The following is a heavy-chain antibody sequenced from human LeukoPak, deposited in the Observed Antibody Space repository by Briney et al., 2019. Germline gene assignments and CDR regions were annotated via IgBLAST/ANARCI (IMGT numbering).Heavy chain of an antibody. CDR2: ISGSGSST. Sequence: GGSLRLSCAASGFTFSSYAMSWVRQAPGKGLEWVSTISGSGSSTYHADSVKGRFTISRDNSKSTLYLQMNSLRAEDTAVYYCAKPGFCSGTGCYGYFQHWGQGTLVTVSS. J-gene: IGHJ1*01. CDR3: AKPGFCSGTGCYGYFQH. V-gene: IGHV3-23*01. CDR1: GFTFSSYA. D-gene: IGHD2-2*01.